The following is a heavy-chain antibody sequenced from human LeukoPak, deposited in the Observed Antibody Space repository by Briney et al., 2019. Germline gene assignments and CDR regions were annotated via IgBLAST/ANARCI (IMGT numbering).Heavy chain of an antibody. CDR1: GFTFSDYY. V-gene: IGHV3-11*01. Sequence: GGSLRLSCAASGFTFSDYYMSWIRQAPGKGLEWVSYIISSGSTIYYADSVKGRFTISSDNAKNSLYLQMNSLRADDTAVYYCATLGDSPEYSGSYYSGYWGQGTLVTVSS. CDR3: ATLGDSPEYSGSYYSGY. CDR2: IISSGSTI. D-gene: IGHD1-26*01. J-gene: IGHJ4*02.